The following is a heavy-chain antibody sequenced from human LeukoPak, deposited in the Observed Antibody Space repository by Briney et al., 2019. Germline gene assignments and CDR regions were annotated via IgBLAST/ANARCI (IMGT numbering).Heavy chain of an antibody. D-gene: IGHD1-7*01. CDR1: GFTFSNYG. V-gene: IGHV3-30*02. CDR3: AKGGGYNWNFLYFDY. CDR2: VRYDGSNE. Sequence: PGGSLRLSCAASGFTFSNYGMHWVRQAPGKGLEWVAFVRYDGSNENYADSVKGRFTISRDNSKKTLYLQMNSLRVEDTAVYYCAKGGGYNWNFLYFDYWGQGTLLTVSS. J-gene: IGHJ4*02.